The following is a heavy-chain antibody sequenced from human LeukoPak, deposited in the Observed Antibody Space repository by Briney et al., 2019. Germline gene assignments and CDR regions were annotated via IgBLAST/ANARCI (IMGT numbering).Heavy chain of an antibody. CDR2: INPNSGGT. CDR3: ARELGKQQLVSGY. J-gene: IGHJ4*02. V-gene: IGHV1-2*02. D-gene: IGHD6-13*01. Sequence: ASVKVSCKASGYTFTGYYMHWVRQAPGQGLEWMGWINPNSGGTNYAQKFQGRVTMTRDTSISTAYMELSRLRSDDTAVYYCARELGKQQLVSGYWGQGTLVTVSS. CDR1: GYTFTGYY.